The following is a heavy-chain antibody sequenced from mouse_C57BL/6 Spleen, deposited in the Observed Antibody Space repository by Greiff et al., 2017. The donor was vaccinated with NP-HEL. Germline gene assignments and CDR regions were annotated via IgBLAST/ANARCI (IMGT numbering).Heavy chain of an antibody. V-gene: IGHV1-82*01. CDR1: GYAFSSSW. CDR2: IYPGDGDT. CDR3: ARSTTVVATDYYAMDY. D-gene: IGHD1-1*01. Sequence: QVQLQQSGPELVKPGASVKISCKASGYAFSSSWMNWVKQRPGTGLEWIGRIYPGDGDTNYNGKFKGKATLTADKSSSTAYMQLSSLTSEDSAVYFCARSTTVVATDYYAMDYWGQGTSVTVSS. J-gene: IGHJ4*01.